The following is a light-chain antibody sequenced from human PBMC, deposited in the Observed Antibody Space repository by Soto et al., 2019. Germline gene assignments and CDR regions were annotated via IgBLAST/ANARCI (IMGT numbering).Light chain of an antibody. Sequence: DIVLTHSASSLAVSLAEMATINCKSIHSVLYSSNNKNYLRWYQHKAGQPPKLLIYWASTREFGVPDRFSGSGSGTDFTLTISSLQAEDVAVYYCQQYYNTPRTFGHGTKVDIK. CDR3: QQYYNTPRT. V-gene: IGKV4-1*01. J-gene: IGKJ1*01. CDR1: HSVLYSSNNKNY. CDR2: WAS.